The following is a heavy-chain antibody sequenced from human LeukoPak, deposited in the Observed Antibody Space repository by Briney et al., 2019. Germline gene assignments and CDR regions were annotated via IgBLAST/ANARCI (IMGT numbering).Heavy chain of an antibody. J-gene: IGHJ4*02. CDR3: TVVNYGSGSYPLGY. V-gene: IGHV3-49*04. CDR1: GFSFGDYS. CDR2: IRSKVHGGTT. D-gene: IGHD3-10*01. Sequence: GGSLRLSCTASGFSFGDYSMSWVRQAPGKGLEWINFIRSKVHGGTTEDAASVKGRFTISRDDSKSIAYLQMNSLKTEDTAVYYCTVVNYGSGSYPLGYWGQGTLVTVSS.